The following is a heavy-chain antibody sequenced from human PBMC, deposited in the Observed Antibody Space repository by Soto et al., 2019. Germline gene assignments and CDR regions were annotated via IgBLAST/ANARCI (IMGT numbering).Heavy chain of an antibody. CDR2: IHPSGDTK. J-gene: IGHJ4*02. Sequence: QVQLVQSGAEVKEPGASVKVSCKASGYTFQNYHMHWVRQAPGQGLEWMGTIHPSGDTKTYAQRFQGRLAMTRDTSTSTAYMELSSLTSEDTAVYFCARDLWGSWTVDYWGQGTLVTVSS. V-gene: IGHV1-46*02. D-gene: IGHD3-16*01. CDR3: ARDLWGSWTVDY. CDR1: GYTFQNYH.